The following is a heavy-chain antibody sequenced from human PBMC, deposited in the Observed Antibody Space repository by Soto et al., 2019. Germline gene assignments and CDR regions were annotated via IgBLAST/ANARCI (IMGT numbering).Heavy chain of an antibody. D-gene: IGHD7-27*01. CDR1: GFTFPRFG. Sequence: QVQLVESGGGVVQPGRSLRLSCAASGFTFPRFGMHWVRQAPGKGLEWVALLTYEGSQIYYADAVNGRFTISRDNGDNTLSLQMDNLRTEDTATYFCAKGRGEMNWANYYGLDVWGQGTTVTVSS. J-gene: IGHJ6*02. CDR2: LTYEGSQI. CDR3: AKGRGEMNWANYYGLDV. V-gene: IGHV3-30*18.